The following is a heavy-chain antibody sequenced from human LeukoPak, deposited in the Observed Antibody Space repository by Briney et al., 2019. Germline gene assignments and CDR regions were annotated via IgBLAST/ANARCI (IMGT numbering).Heavy chain of an antibody. CDR2: ISSSSSYI. D-gene: IGHD3-10*01. Sequence: GGSLRLSCAASGFTFSSYSMNWVRQAPGKGLEWVSSISSSSSYIYYADSVKGRFTISRDNAKNSLYLQMNSPRAEDTAVYYCARDKGMVRGVIGYWGQGTLVTVSS. V-gene: IGHV3-21*01. CDR1: GFTFSSYS. CDR3: ARDKGMVRGVIGY. J-gene: IGHJ4*02.